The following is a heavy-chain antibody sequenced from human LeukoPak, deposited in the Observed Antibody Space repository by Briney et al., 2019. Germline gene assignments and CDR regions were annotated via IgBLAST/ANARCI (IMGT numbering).Heavy chain of an antibody. CDR1: GYTFTGYY. J-gene: IGHJ6*02. V-gene: IGHV1-2*02. CDR2: INPNSGGT. Sequence: ASVKVSCKASGYTFTGYYIHLVRQAPGQGLEWMGWINPNSGGTIYAQKFQGRVTMTRDTSTSTVYMELSSLRSEDTAVYYCARVSLKTYYYGMDVWGQGTTVTVSS. CDR3: ARVSLKTYYYGMDV.